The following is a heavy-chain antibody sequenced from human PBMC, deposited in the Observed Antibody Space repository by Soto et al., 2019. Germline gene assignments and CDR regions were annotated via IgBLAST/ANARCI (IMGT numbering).Heavy chain of an antibody. D-gene: IGHD6-13*01. V-gene: IGHV3-30*18. CDR2: TSNDGSNK. CDR3: AKDRSSSWYFSMDY. J-gene: IGHJ4*02. Sequence: QVQLVESGGGVVQPGRSLRLSCAASGFTFSSYGMHWVRQAPGKGLEWVAVTSNDGSNKYYADSVKGRFTISRDNSMHTLYLQMNSLRAEDTAVYYCAKDRSSSWYFSMDYWGQGTLVTVSS. CDR1: GFTFSSYG.